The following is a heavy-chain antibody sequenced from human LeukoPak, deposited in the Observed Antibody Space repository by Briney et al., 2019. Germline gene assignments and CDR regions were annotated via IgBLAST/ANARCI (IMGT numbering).Heavy chain of an antibody. CDR3: TRQAHFGEWSDP. D-gene: IGHD3-10*01. Sequence: VASVKVSCKASGYTFTSCTIHWVRQVPGQRLEWMGWITPGDGNTKYSQKFQDRVTITRDTSAITAYMELSSLTSEDTAVYYCTRQAHFGEWSDPWGQGTQVTVSS. CDR2: ITPGDGNT. CDR1: GYTFTSCT. V-gene: IGHV1-3*01. J-gene: IGHJ5*02.